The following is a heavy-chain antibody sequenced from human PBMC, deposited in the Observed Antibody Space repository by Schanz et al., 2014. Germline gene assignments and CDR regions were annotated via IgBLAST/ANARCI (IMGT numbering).Heavy chain of an antibody. Sequence: QLQLQESGPGLVKPSETLSLTCTVSGGSISSGESYWGWIRQSPEEGLQYIGSVYFSGTTAYSPSLTVRVTISVDPSKNQFSLMLTSVTAADTAVYFCARHGGYYDVLNSFDIWGQGTLVTVSS. V-gene: IGHV4-39*01. J-gene: IGHJ5*02. CDR2: VYFSGTT. CDR1: GGSISSGESY. CDR3: ARHGGYYDVLNSFDI. D-gene: IGHD3-16*01.